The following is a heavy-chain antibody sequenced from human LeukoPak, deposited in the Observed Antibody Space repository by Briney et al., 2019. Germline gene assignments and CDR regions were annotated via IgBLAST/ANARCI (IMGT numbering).Heavy chain of an antibody. J-gene: IGHJ4*02. CDR3: ARVPPYSSGKGGFDY. V-gene: IGHV4-59*01. CDR2: IYYSGNT. Sequence: SETLSLTCTVSGGSFSNYYWSWIRQSPGKGLECIGYIYYSGNTYYNPSLKSRVTISVDTSKNQFSLKLSSVTAADTAVYYCARVPPYSSGKGGFDYWGQGTLVTVSS. CDR1: GGSFSNYY. D-gene: IGHD6-19*01.